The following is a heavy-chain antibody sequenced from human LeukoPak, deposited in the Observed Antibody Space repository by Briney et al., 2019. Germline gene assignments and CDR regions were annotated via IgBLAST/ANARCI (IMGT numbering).Heavy chain of an antibody. V-gene: IGHV3-30*04. CDR1: GFTFTNYG. CDR3: ARPSGSVTIFGVVDYFDY. CDR2: IAYDGSNE. Sequence: GGSLRLSCVVSGFTFTNYGMHWVRQAPGKGLDWVASIAYDGSNENYAESVKGRFTISRDNAKNTLYLHLNSLRPEDTAVYYCARPSGSVTIFGVVDYFDYWGQGSLVTVSS. D-gene: IGHD3-3*01. J-gene: IGHJ4*02.